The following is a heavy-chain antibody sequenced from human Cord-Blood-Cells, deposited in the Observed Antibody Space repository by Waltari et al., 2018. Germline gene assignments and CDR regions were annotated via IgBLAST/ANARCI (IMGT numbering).Heavy chain of an antibody. CDR1: GSTFTSYG. D-gene: IGHD6-13*01. CDR2: MSAYNGNT. J-gene: IGHJ4*02. Sequence: LVQSGAEVKKPGASVKVSCKASGSTFTSYGISCVRQAPGKGLEWMGWMSAYNGNTNHAQKLQGRVTMTTDTSTSTAYMELRRLRSDDTAVYYCARDRVIAAAGTDYWGQGTLVTVSS. CDR3: ARDRVIAAAGTDY. V-gene: IGHV1-18*01.